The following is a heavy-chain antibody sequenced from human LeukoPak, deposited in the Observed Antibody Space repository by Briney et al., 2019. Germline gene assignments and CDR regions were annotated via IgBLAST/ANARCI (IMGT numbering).Heavy chain of an antibody. CDR1: GFTFSSYA. V-gene: IGHV3-30-3*01. D-gene: IGHD6-13*01. CDR2: ISYDGSNK. Sequence: GGSLRLSCAASGFTFSSYAMHWVRQAPGKGLEWVAVISYDGSNKYYADSVKGRFTISRDNSKNTLYLQMNSLRVEDTAVYYCAVIAAAGRSYAFDIWGQGTMVTVSS. CDR3: AVIAAAGRSYAFDI. J-gene: IGHJ3*02.